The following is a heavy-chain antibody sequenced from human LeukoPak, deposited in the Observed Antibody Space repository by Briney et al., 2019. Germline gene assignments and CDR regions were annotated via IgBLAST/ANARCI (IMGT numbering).Heavy chain of an antibody. D-gene: IGHD6-19*01. Sequence: ASVTVSCKASGYTFTSYGISWVRQAPGQGLEWMGWISAYNGNTNYAQKLQGRVTMTTDTSTSTAYMELRSLRSDDTAVYYCARGHSDGWSPDWFDPWGQGTLVTVSS. CDR2: ISAYNGNT. J-gene: IGHJ5*02. CDR1: GYTFTSYG. V-gene: IGHV1-18*01. CDR3: ARGHSDGWSPDWFDP.